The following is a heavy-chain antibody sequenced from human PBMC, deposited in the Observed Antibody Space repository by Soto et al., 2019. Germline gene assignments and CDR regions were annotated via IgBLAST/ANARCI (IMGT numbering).Heavy chain of an antibody. CDR2: ISSSSSYI. D-gene: IGHD1-26*01. CDR3: ARDSPDSGSYYGNY. Sequence: GGSLRLSCAASGFTFSSYSMNWVRQAPGKGLEWVSSISSSSSYIYYADSVKGRFTISRDNAKNSLYLQMNSLRAEDTAVYYCARDSPDSGSYYGNYWGQGTLVTVSS. CDR1: GFTFSSYS. V-gene: IGHV3-21*01. J-gene: IGHJ4*02.